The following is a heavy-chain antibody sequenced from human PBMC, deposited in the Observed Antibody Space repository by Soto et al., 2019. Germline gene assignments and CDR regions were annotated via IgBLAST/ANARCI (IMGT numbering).Heavy chain of an antibody. D-gene: IGHD6-13*01. CDR1: GFTFDDYA. CDR2: INWNSGSI. V-gene: IGHV3-9*01. J-gene: IGHJ1*01. CDR3: VKDESINWYSGHFRH. Sequence: SLRLSCAASGFTFDDYAMHWVRQVPGKGLEWVSGINWNSGSIGYGDSVKGRFAISRDNAKNSLHLQMNSLSAEDTAFYYCVKDESINWYSGHFRHWGQGTLVTVSS.